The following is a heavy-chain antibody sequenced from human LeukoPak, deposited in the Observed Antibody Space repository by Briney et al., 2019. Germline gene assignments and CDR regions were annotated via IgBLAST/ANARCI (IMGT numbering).Heavy chain of an antibody. CDR2: MNPNSGNT. V-gene: IGHV1-8*01. D-gene: IGHD6-13*01. CDR3: ASPRSSWYGMIYNWFDP. J-gene: IGHJ5*02. CDR1: GYTFASYD. Sequence: GASVKVSCKASGYTFASYDIIWVRQATGQGLEWMGWMNPNSGNTGYAQKFQGRVTMTRNTSISTAYMELSSLRSEDTAVYYCASPRSSWYGMIYNWFDPWGQGTLVTVSS.